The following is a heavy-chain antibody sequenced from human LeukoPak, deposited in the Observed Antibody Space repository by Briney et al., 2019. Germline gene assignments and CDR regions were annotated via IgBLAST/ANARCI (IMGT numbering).Heavy chain of an antibody. V-gene: IGHV4-39*07. D-gene: IGHD3-10*01. CDR2: IYYSGST. CDR3: ARDLYGSGLLDP. J-gene: IGHJ5*02. CDR1: GGSISSSSYY. Sequence: SETLSLTCTVSGGSISSSSYYWGWIRQPPGKGLEWIGSIYYSGSTNYNPSLKSRVTISVDTSKNQFSLKLSSVTAADTAVYYCARDLYGSGLLDPWGQGTLVTVSS.